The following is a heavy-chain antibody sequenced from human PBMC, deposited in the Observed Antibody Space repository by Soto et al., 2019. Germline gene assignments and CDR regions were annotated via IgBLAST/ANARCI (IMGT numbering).Heavy chain of an antibody. J-gene: IGHJ5*02. CDR1: GGSVSSRSHF. CDR2: IYYTGNT. Sequence: QVQLQESGPGVVKPSDTLSVTCTVSGGSVSSRSHFWSWIRQPPGGGLQWIGYIYYTGNTNYSPSLKSRAILAVVTSRNQFSLRLTSVTAADMDNYYCARYDAESGSNKLDPWGQGDLVTVCS. D-gene: IGHD5-12*01. V-gene: IGHV4-61*01. CDR3: ARYDAESGSNKLDP.